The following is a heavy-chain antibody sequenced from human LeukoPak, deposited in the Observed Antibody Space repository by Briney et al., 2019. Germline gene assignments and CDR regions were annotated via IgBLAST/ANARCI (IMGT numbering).Heavy chain of an antibody. D-gene: IGHD4-23*01. CDR3: ARGLDYYGGNSGWGFYFDY. CDR2: INWNGGST. CDR1: GFTFDDYG. V-gene: IGHV3-20*04. J-gene: IGHJ4*02. Sequence: QPGGSLRLSCAASGFTFDDYGMSWVRQAPGKGLEWVSAINWNGGSTGYTDSVKGRFAISRDNAKNSLYLQMNSLRAEDTALYYCARGLDYYGGNSGWGFYFDYWGQGTLVTVSS.